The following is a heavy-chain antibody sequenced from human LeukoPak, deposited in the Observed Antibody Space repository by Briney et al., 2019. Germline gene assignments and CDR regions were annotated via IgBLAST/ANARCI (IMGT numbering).Heavy chain of an antibody. CDR1: GFTFSNYA. CDR2: IHGTDGRT. Sequence: GGSLRLSCAASGFTFSNYAMSWVRQAPGKGLEWVSAIHGTDGRTWYPDSVKGRCTISRDNSRNTLYLQLNSLRAEDTAVYYCAKSGLNRFDYWGQGTLVTVSS. J-gene: IGHJ4*02. V-gene: IGHV3-23*01. CDR3: AKSGLNRFDY. D-gene: IGHD2-15*01.